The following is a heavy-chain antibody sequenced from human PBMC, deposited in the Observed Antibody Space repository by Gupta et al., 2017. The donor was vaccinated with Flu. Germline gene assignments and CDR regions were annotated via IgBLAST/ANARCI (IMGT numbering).Heavy chain of an antibody. D-gene: IGHD3-10*01. CDR3: AKDRGRSSPRGVLSNWFAP. J-gene: IGHJ5*02. V-gene: IGHV3-30*18. CDR2: ISFDENNN. Sequence: QIQLVESGGGVVQPGRSLRLSCAVSGVTFSDYGMHWVRQAPGKGLEWVEAISFDENNNYYANSVKGRFTIARDNSKNTLFLQMNSLRPEDTAVYFCAKDRGRSSPRGVLSNWFAPWGQGTLVTVSS. CDR1: GVTFSDYG.